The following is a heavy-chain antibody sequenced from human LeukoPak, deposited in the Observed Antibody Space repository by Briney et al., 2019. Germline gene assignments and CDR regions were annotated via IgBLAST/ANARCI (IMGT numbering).Heavy chain of an antibody. V-gene: IGHV1-2*02. CDR1: GYTFTGYY. Sequence: ASVKVFCKASGYTFTGYYMHWVRQAPGQGLEWMGWINPNSGGTNYAQKFQGRVTMTRDTSISTAYMELSRLRSDAPAVYYCARGTGEGYSYGRYYFDYWGQGTLVTVSS. CDR2: INPNSGGT. J-gene: IGHJ4*02. D-gene: IGHD5-18*01. CDR3: ARGTGEGYSYGRYYFDY.